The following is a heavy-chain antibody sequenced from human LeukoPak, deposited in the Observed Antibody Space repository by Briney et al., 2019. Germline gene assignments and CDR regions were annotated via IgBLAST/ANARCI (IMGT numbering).Heavy chain of an antibody. CDR1: AYSFTSYW. CDR2: IYPADSDT. CDR3: ARQICPDGVCLPVYGY. D-gene: IGHD2-8*01. V-gene: IGHV5-51*01. J-gene: IGHJ1*01. Sequence: GESLKISCKGSAYSFTSYWIGWVRQMPGKGLEWMGIIYPADSDTRYSPSFQGQVTISADKSISTAYLQWSSLKASDTAMYYCARQICPDGVCLPVYGYWGQGTLVTVSS.